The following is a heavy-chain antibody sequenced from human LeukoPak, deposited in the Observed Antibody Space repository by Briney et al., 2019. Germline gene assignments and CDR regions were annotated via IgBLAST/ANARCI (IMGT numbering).Heavy chain of an antibody. J-gene: IGHJ4*02. Sequence: PGGSLRLSCAASGFTFSDYYMSWIRQAPGKGLEWVSYISSSGGTIYYADSVKGRFTISRDNAKNSLYLQMNSLRAEDTAVYYCARHTVTTGGPGLSRVYFDYWGQGTLVTVSS. CDR3: ARHTVTTGGPGLSRVYFDY. CDR2: ISSSGGTI. V-gene: IGHV3-11*04. CDR1: GFTFSDYY. D-gene: IGHD4-11*01.